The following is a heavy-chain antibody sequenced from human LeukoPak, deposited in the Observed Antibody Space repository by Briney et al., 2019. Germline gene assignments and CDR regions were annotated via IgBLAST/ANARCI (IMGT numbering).Heavy chain of an antibody. D-gene: IGHD5-12*01. CDR2: IIPIFGTA. V-gene: IGHV1-69*13. Sequence: SVKVSCKASGGTFSSYAISCVRQAPGQGLEWMGGIIPIFGTANYAQKFQGRVTITADESTSTAYMELSSLRSEDTAVYYCASSRDQNRLYSGYDFLCVDYWGQGTLVTVSS. J-gene: IGHJ4*02. CDR3: ASSRDQNRLYSGYDFLCVDY. CDR1: GGTFSSYA.